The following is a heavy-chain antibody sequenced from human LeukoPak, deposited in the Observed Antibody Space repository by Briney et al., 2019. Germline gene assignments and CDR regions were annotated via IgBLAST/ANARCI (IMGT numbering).Heavy chain of an antibody. CDR3: ALENCSASTGCSKAFDY. CDR1: GGSISRYY. Sequence: SETLSLTCTVSGGSISRYYWSWIRQPPGKGLEWIGYIYYSGSTNYNPSLKSRVTISVDTSKNQFSLKLSSVTAADTAVYYCALENCSASTGCSKAFDYWGQGTLVTVSS. CDR2: IYYSGST. D-gene: IGHD3-9*01. J-gene: IGHJ4*02. V-gene: IGHV4-59*08.